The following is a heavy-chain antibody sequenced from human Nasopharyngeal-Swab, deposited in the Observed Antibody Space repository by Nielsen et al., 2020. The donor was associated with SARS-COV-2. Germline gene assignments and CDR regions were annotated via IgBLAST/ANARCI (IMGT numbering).Heavy chain of an antibody. V-gene: IGHV3-9*01. Sequence: GGSLRLSCAASGFTFDDYAMHWVRQAPGKCLEWVSGISWNSGSIGYADSAKGRFTISRDNAKNSLYLQMNSLRAEDTALYYCANGEYSSGWYPGAIWGQGTMVTVSS. J-gene: IGHJ3*02. CDR3: ANGEYSSGWYPGAI. D-gene: IGHD6-19*01. CDR2: ISWNSGSI. CDR1: GFTFDDYA.